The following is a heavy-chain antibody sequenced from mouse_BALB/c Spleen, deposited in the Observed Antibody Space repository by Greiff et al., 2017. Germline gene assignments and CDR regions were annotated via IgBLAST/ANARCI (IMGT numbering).Heavy chain of an antibody. V-gene: IGHV5-17*02. D-gene: IGHD1-3*01. J-gene: IGHJ4*01. CDR3: ARYAQYNRYAMDY. Sequence: EVKLMESGGGLVQPGGSRKLSCAASGFTFSSFGMHWVRQAPEKGLEWVAYISSGSSTIYYADTVKGRFTISRDNPKNTLFLQMTSLRSEDTAMYYCARYAQYNRYAMDYWGQGTSVTVSS. CDR2: ISSGSSTI. CDR1: GFTFSSFG.